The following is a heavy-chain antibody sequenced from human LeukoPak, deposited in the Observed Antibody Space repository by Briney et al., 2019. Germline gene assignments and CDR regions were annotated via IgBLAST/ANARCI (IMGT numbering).Heavy chain of an antibody. V-gene: IGHV1-18*01. CDR2: ISAYNGNT. Sequence: GASVKVSCKASGYTFTSYGISWVRQAPGQGLEWMGWISAYNGNTNCAQKFQGRVTMTRDTSINTAYMELSSLRFDDTAVYYCARGATAGRFSLRPTGAYYMDVWGKGTTVTVSS. CDR1: GYTFTSYG. D-gene: IGHD6-13*01. J-gene: IGHJ6*03. CDR3: ARGATAGRFSLRPTGAYYMDV.